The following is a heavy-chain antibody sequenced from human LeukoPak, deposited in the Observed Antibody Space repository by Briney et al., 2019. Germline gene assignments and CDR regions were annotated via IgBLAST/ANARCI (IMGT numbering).Heavy chain of an antibody. J-gene: IGHJ6*02. V-gene: IGHV3-30*03. CDR3: ARDAVDTANAV. CDR2: ISHDGSDI. CDR1: GFTFYNYG. Sequence: GGSLRLSCAASGFTFYNYGMHWVRQAPGKGLEWVAVISHDGSDIHYGDSVKGRFTISRDNSKNTLYLQMNSLRVEDTAVYYCARDAVDTANAVWGQGTTVTVSS. D-gene: IGHD5-18*01.